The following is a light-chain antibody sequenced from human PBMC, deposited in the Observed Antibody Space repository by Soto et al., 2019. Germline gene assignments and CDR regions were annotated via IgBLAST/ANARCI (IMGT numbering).Light chain of an antibody. CDR3: QQRSTSIT. Sequence: IVLTQSPATLSLWPGETAILSCRASQTVSSYLSWYQHKPGQAPRLLIYDASKRAPGIPARFSGSGSGTDFTLTSSSLEPEEVAVYYWQQRSTSITFGQGTRLEIE. V-gene: IGKV3-11*01. CDR2: DAS. CDR1: QTVSSY. J-gene: IGKJ5*01.